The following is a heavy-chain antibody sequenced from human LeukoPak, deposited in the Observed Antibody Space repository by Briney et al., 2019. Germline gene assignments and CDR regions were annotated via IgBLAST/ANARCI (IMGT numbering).Heavy chain of an antibody. CDR2: IKEEGSEI. J-gene: IGHJ4*02. CDR3: ARGGGRHVEY. CDR1: GFTFSSYW. V-gene: IGHV3-7*05. Sequence: GEPLRLSCAASGFTFSSYWMSWVRQAPGKGREGVANIKEEGSEINSVDSVKGRFTSCRDNAKNSLYLQMRSLRAEDTAVYYCARGGGRHVEYWGQGNLVTVSS. D-gene: IGHD2/OR15-2a*01.